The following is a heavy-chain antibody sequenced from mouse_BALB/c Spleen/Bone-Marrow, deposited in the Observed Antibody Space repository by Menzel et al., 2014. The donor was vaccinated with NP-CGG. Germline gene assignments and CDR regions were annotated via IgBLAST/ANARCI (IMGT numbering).Heavy chain of an antibody. Sequence: EVKLMESGGGLVKPGGSLKLSCAASGFTFSSYAMSWARQTPEKRLEWVASISSGGSTYYPDSVKGRFTISRDNARNILYLQMSSLRSEDTAMYYCARLITRGNFDYWGQGTTLTVSS. J-gene: IGHJ2*01. CDR3: ARLITRGNFDY. CDR1: GFTFSSYA. CDR2: ISSGGST. D-gene: IGHD2-4*01. V-gene: IGHV5-6-5*01.